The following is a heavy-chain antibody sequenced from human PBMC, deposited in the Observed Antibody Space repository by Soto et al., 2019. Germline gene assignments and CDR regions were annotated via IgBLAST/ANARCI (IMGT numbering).Heavy chain of an antibody. CDR3: ATTTVTNDYYYGMDV. CDR1: GGTFSSYA. Sequence: GASVKVSCKASGGTFSSYAISWVRQAPGQGLEWMGGIIPIFGTANYAQKFQGRVTITADESTSTAYMELSSLRSEDTAVYYCATTTVTNDYYYGMDVWGQGTTVTVSS. V-gene: IGHV1-69*13. J-gene: IGHJ6*02. CDR2: IIPIFGTA. D-gene: IGHD4-17*01.